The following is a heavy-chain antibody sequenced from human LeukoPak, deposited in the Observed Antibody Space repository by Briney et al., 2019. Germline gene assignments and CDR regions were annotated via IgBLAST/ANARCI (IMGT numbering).Heavy chain of an antibody. CDR1: GGSIDSYY. J-gene: IGHJ4*02. Sequence: SETLSLTCTVSGGSIDSYYWSWIRRPPGKGLEWIGYIYYTGSTEYHPSLKSRVTISLDTSKNQFSLKLTSVTAADTAVYYCARVYQSAEYYFDYWGQGNLVSVSS. CDR2: IYYTGST. CDR3: ARVYQSAEYYFDY. V-gene: IGHV4-59*01. D-gene: IGHD2-2*01.